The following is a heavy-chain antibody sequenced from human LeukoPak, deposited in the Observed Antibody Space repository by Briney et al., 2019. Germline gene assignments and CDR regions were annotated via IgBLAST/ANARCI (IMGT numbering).Heavy chain of an antibody. Sequence: GGSLRLSCAASGFTFSSYAMSWVRQAPGKGLEWVSAISGSGGSTYYADSVKGRFTISRDNSKNTLYLQMNSLRAEDTAVYYCARGVVCGGDCYDYWGQGTLVTVSS. CDR1: GFTFSSYA. CDR2: ISGSGGST. J-gene: IGHJ4*02. D-gene: IGHD2-21*01. CDR3: ARGVVCGGDCYDY. V-gene: IGHV3-23*01.